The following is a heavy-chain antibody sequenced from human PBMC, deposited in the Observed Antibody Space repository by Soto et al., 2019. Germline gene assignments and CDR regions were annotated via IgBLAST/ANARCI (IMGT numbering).Heavy chain of an antibody. CDR2: IYWDDDK. J-gene: IGHJ4*02. V-gene: IGHV2-5*02. CDR1: GFSLSSTRMA. D-gene: IGHD6-19*01. Sequence: QITWKESGPTLVKPTQTLTLTCAFSGFSLSSTRMAVGWIRHPPVMAQEWLALIYWDDDKRYSPFLKSRLTITKDTSKNQVVLTMSNMDPVDTARYYCAHIVVAGLGYYFDYWGQGTLVTVSS. CDR3: AHIVVAGLGYYFDY.